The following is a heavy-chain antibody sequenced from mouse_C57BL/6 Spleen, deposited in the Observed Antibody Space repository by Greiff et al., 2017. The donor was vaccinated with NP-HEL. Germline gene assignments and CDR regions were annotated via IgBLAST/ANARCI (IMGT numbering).Heavy chain of an antibody. Sequence: QVQLQQSGAELVWPGASVTLSCKASGYTFTDSELPWLKQTPVHGLEWIGAIYPETGGTAYNQKFMGKAILTADKSSRTAYVGLRSLTSEDSTVYYCTTPYCCGSPWFADWGQGTLVTVSA. CDR1: GYTFTDSE. CDR2: IYPETGGT. CDR3: TTPYCCGSPWFAD. J-gene: IGHJ3*01. V-gene: IGHV1-15*01. D-gene: IGHD1-1*01.